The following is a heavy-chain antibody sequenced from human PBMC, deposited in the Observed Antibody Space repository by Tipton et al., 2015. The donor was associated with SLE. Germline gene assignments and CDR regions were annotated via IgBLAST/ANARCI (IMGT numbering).Heavy chain of an antibody. V-gene: IGHV1-18*01. Sequence: QLVQSGAEVKEPGASVKVSCKASGYTFTTYGISWVRQAPGQGLEWMGWISGHNSNTHYAQKYQGRVTMTTDTSTSTAYMELRSLRSDDTAVYYCAREGYCSGDSCYSGRGAFDIWGQGTMVTVSS. D-gene: IGHD2-15*01. CDR2: ISGHNSNT. CDR1: GYTFTTYG. CDR3: AREGYCSGDSCYSGRGAFDI. J-gene: IGHJ3*02.